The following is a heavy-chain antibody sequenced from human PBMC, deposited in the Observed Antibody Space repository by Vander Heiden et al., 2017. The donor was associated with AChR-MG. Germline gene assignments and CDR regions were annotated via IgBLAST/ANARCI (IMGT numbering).Heavy chain of an antibody. J-gene: IGHJ6*02. CDR2: MNPASGST. Sequence: QVQLVQSGAEVKKPGASVQFPFTASGFTFTNSSIPWVRQAPGQGLEWMGWMNPASGSTTYAPKFQGRVAMTRDTSISTAYLELASLRSDDTAVYFCARQTPPLQAWFYDYYGLDVWGQGATVTVSS. V-gene: IGHV1-2*02. CDR3: ARQTPPLQAWFYDYYGLDV. CDR1: GFTFTNSS. D-gene: IGHD5-18*01.